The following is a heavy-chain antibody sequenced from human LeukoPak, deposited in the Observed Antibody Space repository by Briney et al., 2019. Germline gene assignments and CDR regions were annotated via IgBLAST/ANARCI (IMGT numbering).Heavy chain of an antibody. CDR3: AREGLEQWLAYPPYYFDY. CDR1: GYTFTSYD. D-gene: IGHD6-19*01. CDR2: INPNSGGT. J-gene: IGHJ4*02. Sequence: ASVKVSCKASGYTFTSYDINWVRQATGQGLEWMGWINPNSGGTNYAQKFQGRVTMTRDTSISTAYMELSRLRSDDTAVYYCAREGLEQWLAYPPYYFDYWGQGTLVTVSS. V-gene: IGHV1-2*02.